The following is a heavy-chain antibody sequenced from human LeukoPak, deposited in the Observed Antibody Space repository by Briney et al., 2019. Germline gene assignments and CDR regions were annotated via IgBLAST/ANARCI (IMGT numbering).Heavy chain of an antibody. V-gene: IGHV1-46*01. CDR3: ARDLNPGIAAACGGY. Sequence: ASVKVSCKASGYTFTSYYMHWVRQAPGQGLEWMGIINPSGGSTSYAQKFQGRVTMTRDTSTSTVYMELSSLRSEDTAVYYCARDLNPGIAAACGGYWGQGTLVTVSS. J-gene: IGHJ4*02. D-gene: IGHD6-13*01. CDR2: INPSGGST. CDR1: GYTFTSYY.